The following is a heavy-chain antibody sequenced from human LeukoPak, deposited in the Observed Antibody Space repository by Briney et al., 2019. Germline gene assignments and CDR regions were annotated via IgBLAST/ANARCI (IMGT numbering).Heavy chain of an antibody. CDR2: IYYSGST. V-gene: IGHV4-38-2*01. J-gene: IGHJ5*02. Sequence: GTLSLTCAVSGHSMSSGYYWGWIRQPPGEGLEWIGSIYYSGSTYYNPSLKSRVTISVDTSKNQFSLKLSSVTAADTAVYYCARLALLALGSWFDPWGQGTLVTVSS. CDR3: ARLALLALGSWFDP. CDR1: GHSMSSGYY. D-gene: IGHD1-14*01.